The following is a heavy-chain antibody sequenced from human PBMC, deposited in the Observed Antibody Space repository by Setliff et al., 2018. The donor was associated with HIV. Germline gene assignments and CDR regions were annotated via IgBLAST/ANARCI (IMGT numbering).Heavy chain of an antibody. Sequence: ASVKVSCKASGYTFNNYGISWVRQAPGQGLEWMGWVTASDGDTNYAQKLQGRVTMTTDTSTSTAYMELRSLRSDDTAVYYCARDPLYYYDSSGYPDYWGQGTLVTAPQ. CDR1: GYTFNNYG. D-gene: IGHD3-22*01. CDR3: ARDPLYYYDSSGYPDY. J-gene: IGHJ4*02. V-gene: IGHV1-18*01. CDR2: VTASDGDT.